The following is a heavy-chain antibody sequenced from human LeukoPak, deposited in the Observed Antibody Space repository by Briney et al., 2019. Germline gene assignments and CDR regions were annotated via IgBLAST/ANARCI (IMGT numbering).Heavy chain of an antibody. V-gene: IGHV3-7*01. CDR3: ATECSCAVTAISG. Sequence: GGSLRLSCAASGFTFSSYWMSWVRQAPGKGLEWVAHINQDGSEKYYVDSVKGRFTISRDNAKNSLYLQMNSLRAEDTAVYYCATECSCAVTAISGCGQGTLVTVSS. CDR2: INQDGSEK. J-gene: IGHJ4*02. CDR1: GFTFSSYW. D-gene: IGHD2-21*02.